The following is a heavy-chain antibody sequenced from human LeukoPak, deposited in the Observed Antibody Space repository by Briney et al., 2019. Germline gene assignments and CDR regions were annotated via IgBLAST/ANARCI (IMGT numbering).Heavy chain of an antibody. CDR1: GYAFTGYY. V-gene: IGHV1-2*02. J-gene: IGHJ4*02. D-gene: IGHD1-1*01. Sequence: ASVKVSCKASGYAFTGYYIHWVRQAPGQGLEWMGWINPYSGGTHYTQKFQGGVTMTRDSSITTAYMELSRLTSDDTAVYYCARSKGNWNPDYWGQGTLVTVSS. CDR3: ARSKGNWNPDY. CDR2: INPYSGGT.